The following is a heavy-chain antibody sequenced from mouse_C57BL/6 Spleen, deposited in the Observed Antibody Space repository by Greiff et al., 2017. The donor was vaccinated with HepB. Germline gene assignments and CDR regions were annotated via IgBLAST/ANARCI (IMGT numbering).Heavy chain of an antibody. J-gene: IGHJ3*01. V-gene: IGHV1-22*01. CDR2: INPNNGGT. D-gene: IGHD1-1*01. CDR1: GYTFTDYN. CDR3: ARREIYYYGSSYGWFAY. Sequence: EVQLQQSGPELVKPGASVKMSCKASGYTFTDYNMHWVKQSHGKSLEWIGYINPNNGGTSYNQKFKGKATLTVNKSSSTAYMELRSLTSEDSAVYYCARREIYYYGSSYGWFAYWGQGTLVTVSA.